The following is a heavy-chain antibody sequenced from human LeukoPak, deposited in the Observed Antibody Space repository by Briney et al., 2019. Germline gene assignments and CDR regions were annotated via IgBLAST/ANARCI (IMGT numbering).Heavy chain of an antibody. CDR3: ARSGAYSTGFDY. CDR1: GGSMSSYY. V-gene: IGHV4-4*07. CDR2: SYTFGNT. Sequence: SETLSLTCTVSGGSMSSYYWSWIRQPAGKGLEWIGRSYTFGNTNYNPSLKSRVTISLDESRNQFSLKLSSVTAADTAVYYCARSGAYSTGFDYWGLGILVTVSS. D-gene: IGHD1-26*01. J-gene: IGHJ4*02.